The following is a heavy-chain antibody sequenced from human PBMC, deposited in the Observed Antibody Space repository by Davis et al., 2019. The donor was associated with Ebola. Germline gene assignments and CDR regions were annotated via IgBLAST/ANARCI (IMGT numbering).Heavy chain of an antibody. V-gene: IGHV4-59*01. Sequence: SETLSLTCPLSGGSISSYYWSWIRQPPGKGLEWIGYIYYSGSTNYNPSLKSRVTISVDTSKNQFSLKLSSVTAADTAVYYCARGPPYYYGMDVWGQGTTVTVSS. CDR1: GGSISSYY. CDR2: IYYSGST. J-gene: IGHJ6*02. CDR3: ARGPPYYYGMDV.